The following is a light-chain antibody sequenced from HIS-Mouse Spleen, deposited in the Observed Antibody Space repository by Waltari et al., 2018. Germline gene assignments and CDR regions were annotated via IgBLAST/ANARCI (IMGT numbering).Light chain of an antibody. V-gene: IGLV2-14*01. J-gene: IGLJ3*02. CDR3: SSYTSSSSWV. Sequence: QSALTQPASVSGSPGQSITISCTGTSSDVGGYNYVSWYQQHPGKAPKLMIYEVSNRPSGVLNRFSGSTSGNTASLTISGLQAEDEADYYCSSYTSSSSWVFGGGTKLTVL. CDR1: SSDVGGYNY. CDR2: EVS.